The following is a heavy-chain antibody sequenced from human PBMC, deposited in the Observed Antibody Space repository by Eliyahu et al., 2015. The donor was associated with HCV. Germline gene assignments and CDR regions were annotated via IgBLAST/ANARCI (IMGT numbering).Heavy chain of an antibody. CDR1: GXXISSYY. D-gene: IGHD4-23*01. V-gene: IGHV4-59*01. Sequence: QVQLQESGPGLVKPSETLSLTCTVSGXXISSYYWSWIRQPPGKGLEWIGYIYYXGSTNYNPSLKSRVTISVDTSKNQFSLKLSSVTAADTAVYYCARPTGRLRWYPFDYWGQGTLVTVSS. J-gene: IGHJ4*02. CDR3: ARPTGRLRWYPFDY. CDR2: IYYXGST.